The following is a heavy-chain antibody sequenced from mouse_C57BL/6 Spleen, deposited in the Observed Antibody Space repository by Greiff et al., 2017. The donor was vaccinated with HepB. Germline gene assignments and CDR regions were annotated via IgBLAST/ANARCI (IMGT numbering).Heavy chain of an antibody. D-gene: IGHD3-2*02. V-gene: IGHV1-69*01. J-gene: IGHJ3*01. CDR2: IDPSDSYT. Sequence: VQLQQSGAELVMPGASVKLSCKASGYTFTSYWMHWVKQRPGQGLEWIGEIDPSDSYTNYNQKFKGKSTLTVDKSSSTAYMQRSSLTSEDSAVYYCARGELRLQGFAYWGQGTLVTVSA. CDR1: GYTFTSYW. CDR3: ARGELRLQGFAY.